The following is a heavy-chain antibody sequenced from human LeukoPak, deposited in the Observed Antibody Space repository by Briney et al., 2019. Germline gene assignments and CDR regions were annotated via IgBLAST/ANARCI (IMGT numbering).Heavy chain of an antibody. V-gene: IGHV3-30*02. Sequence: PGGSLRLSCAASGFTFSSYGMHWVRQAPGKGQEWVAFIRWDGIIKYHADSVKGRFTISRDTSKNTLYLQMNSLRAEDTAVYYCARSKSYDSSGYYFDYWGQGTLVTVSS. CDR2: IRWDGIIK. CDR3: ARSKSYDSSGYYFDY. J-gene: IGHJ4*02. CDR1: GFTFSSYG. D-gene: IGHD3-22*01.